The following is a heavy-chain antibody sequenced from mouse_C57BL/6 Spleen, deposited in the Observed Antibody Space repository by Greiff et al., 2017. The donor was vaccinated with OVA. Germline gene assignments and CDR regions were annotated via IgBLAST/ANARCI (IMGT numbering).Heavy chain of an antibody. D-gene: IGHD1-1*01. J-gene: IGHJ4*01. CDR1: GFSLTSYG. Sequence: QVQLQQSGPGLVQPSQSLSITCTVSGFSLTSYGVHWVRQSPGKGLEWLGVIWSGGSTDYNAAFISRLSISKDNSKSQVFFKMNSLQADDTAIYYCARTLITTVVATLDYAMDYWGQGTSVTVSS. V-gene: IGHV2-2*01. CDR2: IWSGGST. CDR3: ARTLITTVVATLDYAMDY.